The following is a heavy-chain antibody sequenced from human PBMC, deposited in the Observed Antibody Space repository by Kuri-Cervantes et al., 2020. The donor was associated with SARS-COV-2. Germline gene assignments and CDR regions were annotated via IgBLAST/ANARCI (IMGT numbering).Heavy chain of an antibody. CDR1: GYSIGSGYY. Sequence: SETLSLTCAVSGYSIGSGYYWGWIRQPPGKGLEWIGSIYHSGSTYYNPSLKSRVAISVDTSKNQFSLKLSSVTAADTAVYYCARHVGYCSSTSCRQGIWFDPWGQGTLVTVSS. J-gene: IGHJ5*02. CDR3: ARHVGYCSSTSCRQGIWFDP. D-gene: IGHD2-2*01. CDR2: IYHSGST. V-gene: IGHV4-38-2*01.